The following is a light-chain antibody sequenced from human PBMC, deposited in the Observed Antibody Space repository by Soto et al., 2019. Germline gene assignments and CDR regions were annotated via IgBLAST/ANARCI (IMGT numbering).Light chain of an antibody. CDR3: SSYTSSSTRV. J-gene: IGLJ1*01. V-gene: IGLV2-14*01. CDR1: SSDVGGYNY. Sequence: QSVLTQPASVSGSPGQSITTSCTGTSSDVGGYNYVSWYQQHPGKAPKLMIYEVSNRPSGVSNHFSGSKSGNTASLTISGLQAEDEADYYCSSYTSSSTRVFGTGTKVTVL. CDR2: EVS.